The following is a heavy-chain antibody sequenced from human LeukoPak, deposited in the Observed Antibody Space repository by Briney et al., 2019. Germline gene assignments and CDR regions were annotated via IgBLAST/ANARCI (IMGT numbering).Heavy chain of an antibody. CDR3: AKGPDSGSPFAWFDS. J-gene: IGHJ5*01. CDR1: GGSFIGYY. V-gene: IGHV4-34*01. CDR2: INQSGTT. Sequence: EPLSLPCAVYGGSFIGYYWSWIRQPPGKGREGIAQINQSGTTKYNPSLKSRVSISVDASKNQISLSMISVTAADTAIYYCAKGPDSGSPFAWFDSWGQGALVTVSS. D-gene: IGHD3-10*01.